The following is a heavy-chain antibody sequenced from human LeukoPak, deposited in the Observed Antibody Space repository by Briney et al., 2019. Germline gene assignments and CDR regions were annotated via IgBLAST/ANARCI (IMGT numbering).Heavy chain of an antibody. CDR2: ISTSSTYI. CDR3: AGDENTGFDY. V-gene: IGHV3-21*01. Sequence: GGSLRLSCAASGFTFGSYSMNWVRQAPGKGLEWVSSISTSSTYIYYADSVKGRFTISRDNAKNSLYLQMNSLRAEDTVVYYCAGDENTGFDYWGQGTLVTVSS. D-gene: IGHD4-17*01. J-gene: IGHJ4*02. CDR1: GFTFGSYS.